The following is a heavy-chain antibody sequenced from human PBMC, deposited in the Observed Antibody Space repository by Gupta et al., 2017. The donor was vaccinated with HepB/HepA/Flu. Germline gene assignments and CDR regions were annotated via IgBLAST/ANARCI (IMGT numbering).Heavy chain of an antibody. CDR2: IYSNGNT. CDR3: ARQAGDF. Sequence: QVQLQESGPGLVKPSETLSLTCPISGGSFSRYYWSWIRQPPGEGLEWIGYIYSNGNTNYNPSLKSRVTISVDTSKNQFSLKLSSVTAADTAVYYCARQAGDFWGQGTLVTVSS. V-gene: IGHV4-59*01. CDR1: GGSFSRYY. J-gene: IGHJ4*02.